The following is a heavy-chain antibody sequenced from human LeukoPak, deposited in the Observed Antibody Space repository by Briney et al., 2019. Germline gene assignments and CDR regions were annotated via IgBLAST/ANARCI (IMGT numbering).Heavy chain of an antibody. D-gene: IGHD3-16*01. Sequence: SETLSLTCAVYGGSFSGYYWSWIRQPPGKGLEWIGEINHSGSTNYNPSLKSRVTISVDTSKNQFSLKLSSVTAADTAVYYCARLGEPGDFQHWGQGTLVTVSS. CDR2: INHSGST. V-gene: IGHV4-34*01. J-gene: IGHJ1*01. CDR3: ARLGEPGDFQH. CDR1: GGSFSGYY.